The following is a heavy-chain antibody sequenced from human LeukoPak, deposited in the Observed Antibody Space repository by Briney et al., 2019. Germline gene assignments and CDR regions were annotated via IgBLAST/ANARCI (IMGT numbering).Heavy chain of an antibody. V-gene: IGHV4-61*02. CDR2: IYTSGST. J-gene: IGHJ5*02. CDR3: AREYYYDSFDP. D-gene: IGHD3-22*01. CDR1: GGSISSGSYY. Sequence: SQTLSLTCTVSGGSISSGSYYWSWIRQPAGKGLEWIGRIYTSGSTNYNPSLKSRVTISVDTSKNQFSLKLSSVTAADTAVYYCAREYYYDSFDPWGQGTLVTVSS.